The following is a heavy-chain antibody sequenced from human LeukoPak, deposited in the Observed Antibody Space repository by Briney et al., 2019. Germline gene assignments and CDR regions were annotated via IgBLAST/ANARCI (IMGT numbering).Heavy chain of an antibody. D-gene: IGHD4-11*01. CDR2: ISSSGSTI. CDR1: GFTFSSYE. Sequence: GGSLRLSCAASGFTFSSYEMSWVRQAPGKGLEWVSYISSSGSTIYYADSVKGRFTISRDNAKNSLYLQMNSLRAEDTAVYYCARTVPDHDAFDIWGQGTMVTVSS. J-gene: IGHJ3*02. V-gene: IGHV3-48*03. CDR3: ARTVPDHDAFDI.